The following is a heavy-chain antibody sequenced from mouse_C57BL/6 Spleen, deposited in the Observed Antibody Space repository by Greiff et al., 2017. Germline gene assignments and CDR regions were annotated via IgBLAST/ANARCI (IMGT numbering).Heavy chain of an antibody. CDR1: GYTFTSYW. CDR3: ARGKGITTDYWYFDV. D-gene: IGHD2-4*01. J-gene: IGHJ1*03. CDR2: IDPSDSYT. V-gene: IGHV1-69*01. Sequence: VQLQQPGAELVMPGASVKLSCKASGYTFTSYWMHWVKQRPGQGLEWIGEIDPSDSYTNYNQKFKGKSTLTVDKSSSTAYMQLSSLTSEDSAVYDGARGKGITTDYWYFDVWGTGTTVTVSS.